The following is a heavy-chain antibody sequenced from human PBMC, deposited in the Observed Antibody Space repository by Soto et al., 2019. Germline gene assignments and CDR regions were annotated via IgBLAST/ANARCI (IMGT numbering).Heavy chain of an antibody. J-gene: IGHJ6*02. CDR1: GYTFTDYW. Sequence: GESLKISCKGSGYTFTDYWIGWVRQMPGKGLEWMGIIYPGDSDTKYNPSFQGQVTISADKSITTTYLQWSSLKASDTAIYYCAASIFYYGMDVWGQGTTVTVSS. CDR2: IYPGDSDT. CDR3: AASIFYYGMDV. V-gene: IGHV5-51*01.